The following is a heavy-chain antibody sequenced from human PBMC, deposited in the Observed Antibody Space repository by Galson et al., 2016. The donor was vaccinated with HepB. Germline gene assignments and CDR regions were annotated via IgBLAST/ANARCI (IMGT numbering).Heavy chain of an antibody. CDR1: GYTLTRYG. V-gene: IGHV1-18*01. D-gene: IGHD3-9*01. Sequence: QSGAEVKKPGESLKISCKASGYTLTRYGISWVRQAPGQGLEWMGWISGYNDNTNYAQKLQGRVTMTTDTSTSTAYMELRSLRSDDTAVYYCASLNAYDILTGYSHNYYDGLDVWGQGTTVTVSS. J-gene: IGHJ6*02. CDR3: ASLNAYDILTGYSHNYYDGLDV. CDR2: ISGYNDNT.